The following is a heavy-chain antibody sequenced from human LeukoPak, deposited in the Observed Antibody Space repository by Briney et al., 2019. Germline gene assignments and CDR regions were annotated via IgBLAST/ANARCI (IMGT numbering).Heavy chain of an antibody. V-gene: IGHV1-24*01. J-gene: IGHJ6*02. CDR2: FDPEDGET. CDR3: ARGPPITGTNPLYYYYGMDV. Sequence: ASVKVSCKVSGYTLTELSMHWVRQAPGKGLEWMGGFDPEDGETIYAQKFQGRVTMTEDTSTDTAYMELSSLRSEDTAVYYCARGPPITGTNPLYYYYGMDVWGQGTTVTVSS. D-gene: IGHD1-20*01. CDR1: GYTLTELS.